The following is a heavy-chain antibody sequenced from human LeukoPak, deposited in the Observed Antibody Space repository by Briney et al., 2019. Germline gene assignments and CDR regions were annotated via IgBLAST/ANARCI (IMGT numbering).Heavy chain of an antibody. CDR2: IYTSGST. D-gene: IGHD2-2*01. J-gene: IGHJ4*02. CDR1: GGSISSYY. Sequence: SETLSLTCTVSGGSISSYYWSWIRQPAGKGLEWIGRIYTSGSTNYNPSLTSRVTISVDTSKNQFSLNLTSLTAADTAVYYCARRSTSCLDYWGQGTLVTVSS. V-gene: IGHV4-4*07. CDR3: ARRSTSCLDY.